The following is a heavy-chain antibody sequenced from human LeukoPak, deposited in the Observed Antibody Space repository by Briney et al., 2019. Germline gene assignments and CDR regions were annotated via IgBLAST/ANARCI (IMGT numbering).Heavy chain of an antibody. J-gene: IGHJ4*02. Sequence: PSETLSLTCTVSGGSISSSSYYWGWIRQPPGKGLEWIVNIYYSGSTYYNPSLKSRVSISVDTSKSQFSLKLRSVTAADTAVYYCTRHEWVRYFAWLPPDSWGQGTLVTVSS. CDR3: TRHEWVRYFAWLPPDS. CDR1: GGSISSSSYY. CDR2: IYYSGST. V-gene: IGHV4-39*01. D-gene: IGHD3-9*01.